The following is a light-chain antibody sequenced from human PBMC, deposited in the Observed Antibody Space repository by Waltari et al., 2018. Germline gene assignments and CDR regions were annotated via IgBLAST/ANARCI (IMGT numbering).Light chain of an antibody. CDR1: QSVSSSY. CDR3: QQYGSSPQNT. CDR2: GAS. J-gene: IGKJ2*01. Sequence: EIVLTQSPGTLSLSPGERATLSCRASQSVSSSYLAWYQQKPGQAPRLLIYGASSRATGIPDRFSGSGSVTDFTLTISRLEPEDFAVYYCQQYGSSPQNTFGQGTKLEIK. V-gene: IGKV3-20*01.